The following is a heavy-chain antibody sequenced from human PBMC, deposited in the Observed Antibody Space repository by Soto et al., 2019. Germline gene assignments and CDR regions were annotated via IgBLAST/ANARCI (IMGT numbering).Heavy chain of an antibody. Sequence: AAVKVSCKASGYTFSTYAMHWVRQAPGQSLEWMGWLNGGTGQTRYSQKFQDRVIITRDTSASTGYMELSSLTSEDTAVYYCARGKGMEENYFYYGLDIWGQGTTVTVSS. CDR1: GYTFSTYA. CDR2: LNGGTGQT. V-gene: IGHV1-3*01. CDR3: ARGKGMEENYFYYGLDI. D-gene: IGHD1-1*01. J-gene: IGHJ6*02.